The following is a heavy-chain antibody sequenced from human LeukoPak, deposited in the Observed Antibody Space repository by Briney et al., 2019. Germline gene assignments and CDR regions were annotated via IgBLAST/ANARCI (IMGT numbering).Heavy chain of an antibody. J-gene: IGHJ5*02. Sequence: GGSLRLSCAASGFTFDDYAMHWVRQAPGKGLEWVSGISWNSGSIGYADSVKGRFTISRDNAKNSLYLQMNSLRAEGTALYYCAKGGIAVAGMFDPWGQGTLVTVSS. CDR1: GFTFDDYA. CDR2: ISWNSGSI. V-gene: IGHV3-9*01. CDR3: AKGGIAVAGMFDP. D-gene: IGHD6-19*01.